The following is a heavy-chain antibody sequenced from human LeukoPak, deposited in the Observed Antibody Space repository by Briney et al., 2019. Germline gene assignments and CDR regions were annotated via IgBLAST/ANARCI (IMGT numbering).Heavy chain of an antibody. Sequence: SETLSLTCTVSGGSISSSSYYWGWIRQPPGKGLEWIGSIYYSGSTYYNPSLKSRVTISVDTSKNQFSLKPSSVTAADTAVYYCAREPPMQWLNYFDYWGQGTLVTVSS. V-gene: IGHV4-39*07. CDR3: AREPPMQWLNYFDY. CDR1: GGSISSSSYY. J-gene: IGHJ4*02. D-gene: IGHD6-19*01. CDR2: IYYSGST.